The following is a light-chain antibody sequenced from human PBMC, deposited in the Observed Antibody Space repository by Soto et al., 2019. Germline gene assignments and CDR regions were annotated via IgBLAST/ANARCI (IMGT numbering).Light chain of an antibody. CDR2: SAS. J-gene: IGKJ1*01. CDR1: QSIVTY. V-gene: IGKV1-39*01. Sequence: DIQMTQSPSSLSASVGDRVTITCRASQSIVTYLNGYLQKPGEAPTLLIYSASNLQSGVPSRFSGSGSGTDFSLTISSPQPEDFATYFCRQRYSTPPWTFGQGTKVEIK. CDR3: RQRYSTPPWT.